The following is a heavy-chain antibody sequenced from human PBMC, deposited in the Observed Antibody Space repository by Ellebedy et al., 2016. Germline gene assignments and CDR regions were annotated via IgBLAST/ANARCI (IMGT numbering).Heavy chain of an antibody. V-gene: IGHV3-21*01. CDR1: GFTFSSYS. J-gene: IGHJ4*02. Sequence: GGSLRLXCAASGFTFSSYSMNWVRQAPGRGLEWVSSISSSSYIYYADSVKGRFTISRDNAKNSLYLQMNSLRDEDTAVYYCASAKTGTLPPHFDYWGQGTLVTVSS. CDR3: ASAKTGTLPPHFDY. CDR2: ISSSSYI. D-gene: IGHD1-1*01.